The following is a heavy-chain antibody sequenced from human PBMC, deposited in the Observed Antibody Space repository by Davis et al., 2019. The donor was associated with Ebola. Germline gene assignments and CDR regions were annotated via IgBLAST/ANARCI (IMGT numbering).Heavy chain of an antibody. D-gene: IGHD4-17*01. J-gene: IGHJ4*02. V-gene: IGHV3-33*01. CDR3: ARGGRTVTTF. Sequence: GESLKISCAASGFTFSSYGMHWVRQAPGKGLEWVAVIWYDGSNKYYADSVKGRFTISRDNSKNTLYLQMNSLRAEDTAVYYCARGGRTVTTFWGQGTLVTVSS. CDR2: IWYDGSNK. CDR1: GFTFSSYG.